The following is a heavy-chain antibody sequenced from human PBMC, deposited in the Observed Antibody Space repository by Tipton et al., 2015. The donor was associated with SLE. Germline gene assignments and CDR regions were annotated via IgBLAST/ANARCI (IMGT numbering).Heavy chain of an antibody. V-gene: IGHV4-31*03. D-gene: IGHD1-26*01. Sequence: TLSLTCTVSGVSMSRGGYYWSWIRQHPGKGLECIGYIYYSGNTHYSPSLKSRVTMSVDTSKNQFSLKLSSVTAADTAVYYCARDEVGAGAFDIWGQGTMVTVSS. CDR1: GVSMSRGGYY. CDR2: IYYSGNT. J-gene: IGHJ3*02. CDR3: ARDEVGAGAFDI.